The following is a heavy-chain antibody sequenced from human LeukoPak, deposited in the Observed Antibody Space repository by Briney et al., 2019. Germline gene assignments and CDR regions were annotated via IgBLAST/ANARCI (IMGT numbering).Heavy chain of an antibody. Sequence: GESLKISCKGSGYSFSNYWIGWVRQMPGKGLEWMGVIYPGDSDTRYSPSFQGHVTISADKSINTTYLHWSSLKASDTAVYFCVRRDGDYEAADSWGQGTLVTVSS. CDR2: IYPGDSDT. V-gene: IGHV5-51*01. CDR1: GYSFSNYW. J-gene: IGHJ4*02. D-gene: IGHD4-17*01. CDR3: VRRDGDYEAADS.